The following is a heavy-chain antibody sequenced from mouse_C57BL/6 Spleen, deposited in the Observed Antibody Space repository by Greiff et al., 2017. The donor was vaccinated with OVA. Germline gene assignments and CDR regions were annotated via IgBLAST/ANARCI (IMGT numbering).Heavy chain of an antibody. D-gene: IGHD2-4*01. J-gene: IGHJ1*03. CDR2: INPNNGGT. Sequence: EVQLQQSGPELVKPGASVKMSCKASGYTFTDYNMHWVKQSHGKSLEWIGYINPNNGGTSYNQKFKGKATLTVNKSSSTAYMELRSLTSEDSAVYYCARDDYDGRYFDVWGTGTTVTVSS. CDR1: GYTFTDYN. V-gene: IGHV1-22*01. CDR3: ARDDYDGRYFDV.